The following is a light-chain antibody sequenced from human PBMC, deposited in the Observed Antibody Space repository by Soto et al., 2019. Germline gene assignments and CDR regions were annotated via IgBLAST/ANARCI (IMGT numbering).Light chain of an antibody. J-gene: IGLJ1*01. CDR2: EVS. V-gene: IGLV2-14*01. CDR3: SSYTSSSTPYV. Sequence: SALTQPRSVSRSPGQSVTISCTGTSSDAGGYNYVSWYQQHPGKAPKLMIYEVSNRPSGVSNRFSGSKSGNTASLTISGLQAEDEADYYCSSYTSSSTPYVFGTGTKVTVL. CDR1: SSDAGGYNY.